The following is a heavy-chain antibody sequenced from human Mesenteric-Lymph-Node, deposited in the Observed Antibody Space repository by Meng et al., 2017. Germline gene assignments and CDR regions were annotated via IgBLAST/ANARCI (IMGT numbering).Heavy chain of an antibody. CDR1: GASISSGAYY. J-gene: IGHJ3*02. CDR2: IYYSGSP. Sequence: SETLSLTCTVSGASISSGAYYWNWIRQHPGKGLEWIGYIYYSGSPYYNPSLKSRVTISVDTSKNQFSLRLSSVTAADTAVYYCARDGQQLLGGTDAFDIWGQGTMVTVSS. V-gene: IGHV4-31*03. D-gene: IGHD6-13*01. CDR3: ARDGQQLLGGTDAFDI.